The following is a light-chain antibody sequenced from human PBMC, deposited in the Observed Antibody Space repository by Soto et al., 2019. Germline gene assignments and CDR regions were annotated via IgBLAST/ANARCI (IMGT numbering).Light chain of an antibody. Sequence: EIVLTQSPGTLSLSPGERATLSCRASQSVTSSYLAWYQQKPGQAPRLLFYGAYNRATGIPDRFSGSGSGTDFTLTISRLEPEDFAVYYCQEYGSSRTFGLGTKVEIK. CDR2: GAY. CDR3: QEYGSSRT. V-gene: IGKV3-20*01. J-gene: IGKJ1*01. CDR1: QSVTSSY.